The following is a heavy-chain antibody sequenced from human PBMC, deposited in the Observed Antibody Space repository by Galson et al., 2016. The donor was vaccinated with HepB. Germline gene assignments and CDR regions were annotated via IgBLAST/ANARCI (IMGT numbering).Heavy chain of an antibody. J-gene: IGHJ4*02. CDR1: GFTFSRYW. CDR2: IITDESST. D-gene: IGHD1-1*01. V-gene: IGHV3-74*01. CDR3: ARRTGTSEYYFDY. Sequence: SLRLSCAASGFTFSRYWMHWVRQAPGKGLVWVSRIITDESSTSYADSVKGRFTISRDNAKNTLYLQMNSLRAEDTAVYYCARRTGTSEYYFDYWGQGTLVTVSS.